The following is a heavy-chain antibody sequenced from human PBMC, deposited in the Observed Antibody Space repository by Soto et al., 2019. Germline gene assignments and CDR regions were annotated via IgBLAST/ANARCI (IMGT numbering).Heavy chain of an antibody. CDR3: SRQSVPYCSSTSCYMGY. CDR2: IWYDGSNK. D-gene: IGHD2-2*02. CDR1: GFTFSSYG. J-gene: IGHJ4*02. V-gene: IGHV3-33*08. Sequence: QVQLVESGGGVVQPGRSLRLSCAASGFTFSSYGMHWVRQAPGKGLEWVAVIWYDGSNKYYADSVKGRFTISRDNSKNTLYLQMNSLRAEDTAVYYCSRQSVPYCSSTSCYMGYWGQGTLVTVSS.